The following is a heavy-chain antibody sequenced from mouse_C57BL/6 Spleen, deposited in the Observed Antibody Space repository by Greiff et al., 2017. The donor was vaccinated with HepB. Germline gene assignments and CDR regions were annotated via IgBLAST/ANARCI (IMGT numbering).Heavy chain of an antibody. Sequence: EVKLMESGGGLVQPGGSLKLSCAASGFTFSDYYMYWVRQTPEKRLEWVAYISNGGGSTYYPDTVKGRFTISRDNAKNTLYLQMSRLKSEDTAMYYCARHVRDGPLDYWGQGTTLTVSS. D-gene: IGHD2-3*01. CDR1: GFTFSDYY. V-gene: IGHV5-12*01. CDR2: ISNGGGST. J-gene: IGHJ2*01. CDR3: ARHVRDGPLDY.